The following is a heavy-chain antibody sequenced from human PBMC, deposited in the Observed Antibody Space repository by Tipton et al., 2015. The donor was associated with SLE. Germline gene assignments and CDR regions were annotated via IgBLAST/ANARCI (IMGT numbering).Heavy chain of an antibody. CDR1: GGSISRSNYY. CDR3: ARRGGYDPHFDS. Sequence: GLVKPSETLSLTCTVSGGSISRSNYYWGWIRQPPGKGLEWIGNIYYSGTTYYNPSLKSRVTISIDTSKNQFSLKLTSVTAADTAVFYCARRGGYDPHFDSWGQGTLVTVSS. V-gene: IGHV4-39*07. J-gene: IGHJ4*02. D-gene: IGHD5-12*01. CDR2: IYYSGTT.